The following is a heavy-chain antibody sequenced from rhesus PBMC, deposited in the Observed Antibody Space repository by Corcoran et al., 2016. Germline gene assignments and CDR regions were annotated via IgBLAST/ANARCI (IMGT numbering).Heavy chain of an antibody. J-gene: IGHJ4*01. CDR1: GYSISSGYG. CDR2: IGGSSGST. CDR3: ARKDFAFDC. Sequence: QVQLQESGPGLVKPSEILSLTCPVSGYSISSGYGGSWIRQPPGKGLEWIGYIGGSSGSTNYNPSLKRPVTISTDTSKNQFSLKLSSVTAADTAVYYCARKDFAFDCRGQGVLVTVSS. V-gene: IGHV4-127*01. D-gene: IGHD3-3*01.